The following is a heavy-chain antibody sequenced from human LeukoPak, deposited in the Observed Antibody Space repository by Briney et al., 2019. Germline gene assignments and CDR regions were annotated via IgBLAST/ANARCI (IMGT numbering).Heavy chain of an antibody. Sequence: SETLSLTCAVSGGSISSSNWWSWVRQPPGKGLEWIGEIYHSGSTNYNPSLKSRVTISVDKSKNQFSLKLSSVTAADTAVYYCARDDRAVSGTLDYWGQGTLVTVSS. J-gene: IGHJ4*02. CDR1: GGSISSSNW. D-gene: IGHD6-19*01. CDR2: IYHSGST. CDR3: ARDDRAVSGTLDY. V-gene: IGHV4-4*02.